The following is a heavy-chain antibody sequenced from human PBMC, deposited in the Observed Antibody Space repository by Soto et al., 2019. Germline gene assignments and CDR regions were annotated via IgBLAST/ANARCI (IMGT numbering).Heavy chain of an antibody. D-gene: IGHD3-10*01. J-gene: IGHJ4*02. CDR3: VRMSFGRHLDFYAY. CDR2: LDCVDDK. V-gene: IGHV2-70*17. Sequence: SGPTLVNPTQTLTLTFTCSGFSLSAGKMSLSWLRQPPGKALEWLARLDCVDDKFYNTSLTTRLTISKDTSNTHVALTMPEMEPVDSATYYCVRMSFGRHLDFYAYWARGTRVTVSS. CDR1: GFSLSAGKMS.